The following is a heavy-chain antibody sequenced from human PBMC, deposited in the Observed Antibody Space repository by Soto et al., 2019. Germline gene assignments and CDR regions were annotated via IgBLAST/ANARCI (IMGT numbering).Heavy chain of an antibody. D-gene: IGHD6-19*01. CDR2: IDSSGEK. V-gene: IGHV2-26*01. CDR1: GLSISDSEMG. CDR3: ARRHLAVAVSPWFNP. Sequence: QVTLKESGPVLVKPTETLTLRCTVSGLSISDSEMGVSWIRQPPGKALEWLAHIDSSGEKSYRTFLKSRLTITKDTSKSQIDLIMTNMDPADTGTYYCARRHLAVAVSPWFNPWGQGNLVTVSS. J-gene: IGHJ5*02.